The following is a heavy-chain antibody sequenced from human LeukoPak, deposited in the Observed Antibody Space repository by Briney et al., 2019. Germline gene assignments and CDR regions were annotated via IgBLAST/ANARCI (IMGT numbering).Heavy chain of an antibody. D-gene: IGHD4-17*01. Sequence: SETLSLTCAVSGASITSGSYYWCWIRQPAGKGLEWIGRIHTSGTTNYDPSLKSRVTMSADTSKNQFSLKLTSVTAADTAVYYCARDGDYGDYEYWGQGTLVTVSS. J-gene: IGHJ4*02. V-gene: IGHV4-61*02. CDR3: ARDGDYGDYEY. CDR1: GASITSGSYY. CDR2: IHTSGTT.